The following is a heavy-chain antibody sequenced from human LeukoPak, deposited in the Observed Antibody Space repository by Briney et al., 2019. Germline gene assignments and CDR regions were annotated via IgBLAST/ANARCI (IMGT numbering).Heavy chain of an antibody. CDR3: ARDSYIRKYGSGGVQYMDV. CDR2: ISAYNGNT. D-gene: IGHD3-10*01. Sequence: ASVKVSCKASGYTFTSYGISWVRQAPGQGLEWMGWISAYNGNTNYAQKLQGRVTMTTDTSTSTAYMELRSLRSDDTAVYYCARDSYIRKYGSGGVQYMDVWGKGTTVTVSS. J-gene: IGHJ6*03. V-gene: IGHV1-18*01. CDR1: GYTFTSYG.